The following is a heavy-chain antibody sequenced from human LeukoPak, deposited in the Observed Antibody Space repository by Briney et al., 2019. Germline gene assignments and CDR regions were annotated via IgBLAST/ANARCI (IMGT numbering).Heavy chain of an antibody. Sequence: GMXXVRQAPGXXLEWVAVISYDGSNKYYADSVKGRFTISRDNSKNTLYLQMNSLRAEDTAVYYCAKEGYSGYDYWGQGTLVTVSS. D-gene: IGHD5-12*01. J-gene: IGHJ4*02. V-gene: IGHV3-30*18. CDR3: AKEGYSGYDY. CDR2: ISYDGSNK. CDR1: G.